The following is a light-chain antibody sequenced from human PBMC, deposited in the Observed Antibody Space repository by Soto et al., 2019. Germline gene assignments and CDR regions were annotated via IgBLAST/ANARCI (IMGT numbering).Light chain of an antibody. CDR2: AAS. Sequence: DIQMTQSPSSLSSSVGDRVTIACLANQTISTYLNWYQQKPGKDPDIIIYAASSLRSEVTSRFNGSGSGTYFTLTIRSMQPEDFATYYCKQSYSSYWTFARGTKVDIK. CDR1: QTISTY. J-gene: IGKJ1*01. CDR3: KQSYSSYWT. V-gene: IGKV1-39*01.